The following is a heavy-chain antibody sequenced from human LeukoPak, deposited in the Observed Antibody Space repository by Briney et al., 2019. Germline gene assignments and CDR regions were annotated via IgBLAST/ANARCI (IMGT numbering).Heavy chain of an antibody. D-gene: IGHD1-26*01. CDR3: AKDLRSSADSKMGAADY. V-gene: IGHV3-23*01. CDR2: ISGSGGST. J-gene: IGHJ4*02. Sequence: GGSLRLSCAASGFTFSSYAMSWVRQAPGKGLEWVSAISGSGGSTYYADSVKGRFTISRDNSKNTLYLQMNSLRAEDTAVYYCAKDLRSSADSKMGAADYWGQGTLVTVSS. CDR1: GFTFSSYA.